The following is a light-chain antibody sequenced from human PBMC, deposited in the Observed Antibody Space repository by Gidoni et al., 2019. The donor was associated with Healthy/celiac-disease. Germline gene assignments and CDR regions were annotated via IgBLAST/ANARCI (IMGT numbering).Light chain of an antibody. J-gene: IGKJ4*01. CDR2: AAS. CDR3: QQSYSTPLT. CDR1: QRISSY. V-gene: IGKV1-39*01. Sequence: DIQLTQSPSSLSASVGDRDTLTCRASQRISSYLNWYQQKPGKAPKLLIYAASSLQSGVPARFSGSGSGTDFTLTISSLQPEDFATYYCQQSYSTPLTFGGGTKVEIK.